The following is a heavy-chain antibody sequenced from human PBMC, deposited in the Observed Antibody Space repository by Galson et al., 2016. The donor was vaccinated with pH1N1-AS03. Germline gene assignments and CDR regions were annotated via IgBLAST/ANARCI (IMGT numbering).Heavy chain of an antibody. V-gene: IGHV2-5*02. J-gene: IGHJ3*02. CDR3: ALPNSWGNAFEI. CDR2: IYWDDAK. CDR1: GVSVPSSGLA. D-gene: IGHD3-16*01. Sequence: PALVKPPQTLTLTCSLSGVSVPSSGLAVGWFRLPPGKALEWLALIYWDDAKRFSPSLRNRLTITKDTSRNQAVLTVTNVNPLDTATYFCALPNSWGNAFEIWGPGTMVTDAS.